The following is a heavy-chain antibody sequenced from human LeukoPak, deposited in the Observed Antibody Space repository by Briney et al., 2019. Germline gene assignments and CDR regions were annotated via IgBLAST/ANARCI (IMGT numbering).Heavy chain of an antibody. J-gene: IGHJ4*02. Sequence: GVSLRLSCAASGFTFSTYWMSWVRQAPGKGLECVANIKRDGSEKYYVDSVKGRFTIFRDDAKSPLYLQMNSLRAEDTAVYFCARVYTGNRWHFDYWGQGTLVTVSS. CDR3: ARVYTGNRWHFDY. CDR2: IKRDGSEK. CDR1: GFTFSTYW. V-gene: IGHV3-7*03. D-gene: IGHD2-2*02.